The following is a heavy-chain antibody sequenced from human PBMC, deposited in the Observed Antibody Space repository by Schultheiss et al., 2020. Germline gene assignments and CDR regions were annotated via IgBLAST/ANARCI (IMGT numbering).Heavy chain of an antibody. CDR1: GSTFTGYY. Sequence: ASVKVSCKASGSTFTGYYMHWVRQAPGQGLEWMGWINPNSGGTNYAQKFQGWVTMTRDTSISTAYMELSRLRSEDTAVYYCARGSWSYHVYYFDYWGQGTLVTFSS. D-gene: IGHD1-26*01. J-gene: IGHJ4*02. CDR3: ARGSWSYHVYYFDY. V-gene: IGHV1-2*04. CDR2: INPNSGGT.